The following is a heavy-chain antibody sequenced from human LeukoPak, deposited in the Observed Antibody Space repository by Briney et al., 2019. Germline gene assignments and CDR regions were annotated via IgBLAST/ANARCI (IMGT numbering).Heavy chain of an antibody. Sequence: GGSLRLSCAASGFTVSSNYMSWVRQAPGKGLEWVPVIYSGGSTYYADSVKGRFTISRDNSKNTLYLQMNSLRAEDTAVYYCARDLDSGSYYVDYWGQGTLVTVSS. D-gene: IGHD1-26*01. J-gene: IGHJ4*02. CDR1: GFTVSSNY. CDR3: ARDLDSGSYYVDY. V-gene: IGHV3-66*01. CDR2: IYSGGST.